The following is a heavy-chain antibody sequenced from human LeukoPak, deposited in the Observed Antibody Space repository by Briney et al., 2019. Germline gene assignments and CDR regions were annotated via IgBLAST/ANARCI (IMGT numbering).Heavy chain of an antibody. V-gene: IGHV4-59*01. CDR1: GGSFSGYY. CDR2: IYYSGST. Sequence: PSETLSLTCAVYGGSFSGYYWSWIRQPPGKGLEWIGDIYYSGSTNYNPSLKSRVTISVDTSKNQFSLKLSSVTAADTAVYYCARGRIAVAGTKNYFDYWGQGTLVTVSS. D-gene: IGHD6-19*01. CDR3: ARGRIAVAGTKNYFDY. J-gene: IGHJ4*02.